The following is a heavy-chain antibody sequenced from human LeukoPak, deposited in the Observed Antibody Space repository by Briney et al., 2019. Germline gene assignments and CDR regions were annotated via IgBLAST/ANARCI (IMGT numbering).Heavy chain of an antibody. J-gene: IGHJ4*02. CDR3: ARDHNSENWGSLGG. CDR1: GYTFTDYY. CDR2: INPNTGGT. D-gene: IGHD7-27*01. Sequence: ASVKVSCKASGYTFTDYYMHWVRQAPGQGLEWMGWINPNTGGTNYAQKFQGRVTITRDTSINTAYMDLSRLTSDDTALYYCARDHNSENWGSLGGWGQGTLVTVSS. V-gene: IGHV1-2*02.